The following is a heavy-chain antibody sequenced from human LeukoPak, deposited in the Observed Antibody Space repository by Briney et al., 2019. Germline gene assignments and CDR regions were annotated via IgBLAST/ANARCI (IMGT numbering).Heavy chain of an antibody. V-gene: IGHV5-51*01. Sequence: KAGVSLKISCKGSGYSFTSYWIGWVRQMPGKGLELMGIIYPGDSDTRYSPSFQGQVTISADKSISAAYLQWSSLKASDTAMYYCVYSSSWYQIDYWGQGTLVTVSS. CDR2: IYPGDSDT. CDR3: VYSSSWYQIDY. J-gene: IGHJ4*02. CDR1: GYSFTSYW. D-gene: IGHD6-13*01.